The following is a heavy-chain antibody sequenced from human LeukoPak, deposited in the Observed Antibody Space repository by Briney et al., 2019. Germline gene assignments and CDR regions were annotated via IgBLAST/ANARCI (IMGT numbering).Heavy chain of an antibody. Sequence: GASVKVSCKASGYTFTSYGISWVRQAPGQGLEWMGGIIPIFGTANYAQKFQGRVTITADKSTSTAYMELSSLRSEDTAVYYCARDRGYSGSLAGAFDIWGQGTMVTVSS. V-gene: IGHV1-69*06. J-gene: IGHJ3*02. CDR3: ARDRGYSGSLAGAFDI. D-gene: IGHD1-26*01. CDR2: IIPIFGTA. CDR1: GYTFTSYG.